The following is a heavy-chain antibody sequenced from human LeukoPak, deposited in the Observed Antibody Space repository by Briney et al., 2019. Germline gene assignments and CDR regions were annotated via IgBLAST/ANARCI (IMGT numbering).Heavy chain of an antibody. V-gene: IGHV3-15*01. CDR1: GFTFSNAW. CDR3: TRSLKKLLVAGDFDY. J-gene: IGHJ4*01. CDR2: IKSKTDGGTT. D-gene: IGHD1-26*01. Sequence: GGSLRLSCAASGFTFSNAWMSWVRQAPGKGLEWVGRIKSKTDGGTTDYAAPVKGRFTISRDDSKNTLYPQMNSLKTEDTAVYYCTRSLKKLLVAGDFDYWGHGTLVTVSS.